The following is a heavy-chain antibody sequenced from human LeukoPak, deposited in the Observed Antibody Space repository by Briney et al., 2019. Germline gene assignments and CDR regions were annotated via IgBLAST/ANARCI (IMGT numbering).Heavy chain of an antibody. Sequence: GGSLSLSFAASGFTFSSYSMNWVRQAPGKGLEWVSSISSSSSYIYYADSVKGRFTISRDNAKNSLYLQMNSLRAEDTAVYYCAVIEGDAFDIWGQGTMVTVSS. CDR2: ISSSSSYI. V-gene: IGHV3-21*01. CDR3: AVIEGDAFDI. D-gene: IGHD3-16*02. CDR1: GFTFSSYS. J-gene: IGHJ3*02.